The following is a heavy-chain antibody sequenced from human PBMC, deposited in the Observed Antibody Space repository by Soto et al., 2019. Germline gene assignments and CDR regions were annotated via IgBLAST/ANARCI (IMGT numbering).Heavy chain of an antibody. CDR1: GGSISSGGYS. CDR2: IYHSGST. CDR3: ARGGGLHQFDY. Sequence: SETLSLTCAVSGGSISSGGYSWSWIRQPPGKGLEWIGYIYHSGSTYYNPSLKSRVTISVDRSKNQFSLKLSSVTAADTAVYYCARGGGLHQFDYWGQGTLVTVSS. J-gene: IGHJ4*02. V-gene: IGHV4-30-2*01. D-gene: IGHD3-16*01.